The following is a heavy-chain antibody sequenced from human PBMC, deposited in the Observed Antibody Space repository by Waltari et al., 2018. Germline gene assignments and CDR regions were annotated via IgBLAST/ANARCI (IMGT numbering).Heavy chain of an antibody. Sequence: EVQLVESGGGLVQPGGSLRLSCAASGFTFSSSWLGWVRQAPGKGLEWVANIKQDGSENYYVDSVKGRFTFSRDNAKNSLYLQMNSLRAEDTAVYYCARPYASGWYINFDYWGQGTLVTVSS. V-gene: IGHV3-7*01. CDR2: IKQDGSEN. J-gene: IGHJ4*02. CDR3: ARPYASGWYINFDY. D-gene: IGHD6-19*01. CDR1: GFTFSSSW.